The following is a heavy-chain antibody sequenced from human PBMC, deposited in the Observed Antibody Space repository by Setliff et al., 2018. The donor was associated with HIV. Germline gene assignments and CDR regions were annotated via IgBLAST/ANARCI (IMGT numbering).Heavy chain of an antibody. CDR1: GFTFSDYS. CDR2: ISSSSSTI. V-gene: IGHV3-11*04. Sequence: SGGSLRLSCTASGFTFSDYSMSWIRQAPGKGLEWVSYISSSSSTIHHSDSVKGRFTISRDNAKNSLYLQMNSLRAEDTAVYYCARRAYCSSTTCFDNWGQGTLVTVSS. D-gene: IGHD2-2*01. CDR3: ARRAYCSSTTCFDN. J-gene: IGHJ4*02.